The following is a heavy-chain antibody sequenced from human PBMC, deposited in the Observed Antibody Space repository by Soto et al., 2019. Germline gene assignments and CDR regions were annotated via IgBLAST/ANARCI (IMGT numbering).Heavy chain of an antibody. V-gene: IGHV1-18*01. CDR1: GYIFVNYG. Sequence: QVQLVQSGDEVKKPGASVKGSFKAYGYIFVNYGIAWVRQAPGQGLEWRGWISPYTGNTHSATQVQGRLTMTTDTSTSTAYMDLGSLTSDDTAVYYCVMVDNYVTPTPQDVWGQGTTVTVSS. J-gene: IGHJ6*02. CDR2: ISPYTGNT. D-gene: IGHD3-16*01. CDR3: VMVDNYVTPTPQDV.